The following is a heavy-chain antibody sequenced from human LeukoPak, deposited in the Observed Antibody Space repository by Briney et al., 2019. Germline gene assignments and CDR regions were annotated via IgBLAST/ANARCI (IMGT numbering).Heavy chain of an antibody. CDR1: GDSLIGHY. CDR2: MYYTGAT. D-gene: IGHD5-24*01. J-gene: IGHJ4*02. Sequence: SETLSLICTVSGDSLIGHYWSWMRQPPGKGLEWIGYMYYTGATNYNPSLKSRVTMSADTSNNQLSLKLSSVTAADTAVYFCARLLGEKTATNDYWGQGTLVTVFS. CDR3: ARLLGEKTATNDY. V-gene: IGHV4-59*08.